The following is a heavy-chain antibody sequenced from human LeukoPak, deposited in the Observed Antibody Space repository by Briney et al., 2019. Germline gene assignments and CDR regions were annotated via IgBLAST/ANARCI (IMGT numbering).Heavy chain of an antibody. CDR1: GFDFSSYG. D-gene: IGHD3-10*01. V-gene: IGHV3-23*01. CDR3: AKDLPFEGSIDY. Sequence: GGSLRLSCVASGFDFSSYGLSWVRQSPGKGLEWVSTFSGTSGLTYYADSVKGRFTISRDNSKNTLYLQMNSLRAEDTAVYYCAKDLPFEGSIDYWGQGTLVTVSS. CDR2: FSGTSGLT. J-gene: IGHJ4*02.